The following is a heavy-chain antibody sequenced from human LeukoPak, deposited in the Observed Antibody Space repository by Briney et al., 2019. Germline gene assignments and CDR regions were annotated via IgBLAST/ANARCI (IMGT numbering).Heavy chain of an antibody. CDR1: GGSISSSSYY. D-gene: IGHD3-3*01. J-gene: IGHJ4*02. CDR2: IYYSGST. CDR3: ASYDFWSAYFDY. Sequence: SETLSLTCTVSGGSISSSSYYWGWIRQPPGKGLEWIGSIYYSGSTYYNPSLKSRVTISVDTSKNQFSLKLSSVTAADTAVYYCASYDFWSAYFDYWGQGALVTVSS. V-gene: IGHV4-39*01.